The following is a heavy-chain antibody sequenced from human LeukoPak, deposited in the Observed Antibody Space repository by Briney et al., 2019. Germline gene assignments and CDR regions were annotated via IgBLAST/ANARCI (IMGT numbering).Heavy chain of an antibody. CDR2: IYTSGST. J-gene: IGHJ4*02. CDR1: GGSISSYY. D-gene: IGHD2-2*01. Sequence: SETLSLTCTVSGGSISSYYWSWIRQPAGKGLEWIGRIYTSGSTNYNPSLKSRVTMSVDTSKNQFSLKLSSVTAADTAVYYRARELPCGTSCSRVDYWGQGTLVTVSS. CDR3: ARELPCGTSCSRVDY. V-gene: IGHV4-4*07.